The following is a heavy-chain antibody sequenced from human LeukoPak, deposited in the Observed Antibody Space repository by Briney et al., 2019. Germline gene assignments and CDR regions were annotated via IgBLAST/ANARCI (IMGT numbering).Heavy chain of an antibody. CDR1: GFTFSNYG. CDR2: ISYDGSNK. D-gene: IGHD1-1*01. Sequence: PGRSLRLSCAASGFTFSNYGMHWVRQAPGKGLEWVAVISYDGSNKYYADSVKGRFTISRDNSKNTLYLQMNSPRAEDTAVYYCAKVGRSTTFDYWGQGTLVTVSS. CDR3: AKVGRSTTFDY. J-gene: IGHJ4*02. V-gene: IGHV3-30*18.